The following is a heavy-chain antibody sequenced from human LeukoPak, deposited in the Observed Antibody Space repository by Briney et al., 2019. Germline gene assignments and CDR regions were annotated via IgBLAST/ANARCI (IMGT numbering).Heavy chain of an antibody. CDR3: AKVLRGGAAYDAFDI. Sequence: PGRSLRLSCAASGFTFSSYGMHWVRQAPGKGLEWVAVIWYDGSNKYYADSVKGRFTISRDNSKNTLYLQMNSLRAEDTAVYYCAKVLRGGAAYDAFDIWGKGKMVTVSS. CDR2: IWYDGSNK. V-gene: IGHV3-33*06. J-gene: IGHJ3*02. CDR1: GFTFSSYG. D-gene: IGHD1-26*01.